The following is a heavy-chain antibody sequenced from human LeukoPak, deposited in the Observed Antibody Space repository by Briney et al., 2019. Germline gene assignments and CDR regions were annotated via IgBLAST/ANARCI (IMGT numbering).Heavy chain of an antibody. Sequence: GGSLRLSCAASGFTVSSNYMSWVRQAPGKGQEWVSVIYSGGSTYYADSVKGRFTISRHNSKNTLYLQMNSLRAEDTAVCYCATNTIFGYYYYYYGMDVWGQGTTVTVSS. CDR3: ATNTIFGYYYYYYGMDV. CDR2: IYSGGST. V-gene: IGHV3-53*04. D-gene: IGHD3-3*01. J-gene: IGHJ6*02. CDR1: GFTVSSNY.